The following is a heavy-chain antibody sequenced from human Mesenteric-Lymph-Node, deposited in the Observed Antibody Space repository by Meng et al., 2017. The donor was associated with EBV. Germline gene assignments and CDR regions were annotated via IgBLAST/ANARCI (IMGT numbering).Heavy chain of an antibody. Sequence: VQLQGSGPGLVKPSGTLSLTCAVSGGSISSSNWWSWVRQPPGKGLEWIGEIYHTGNTNYNPSLKSRVTISVDKSKNQFSLNLTSVTAADTAVYYCARTSVAVLYVGLDYWGQGTLVTVSS. CDR3: ARTSVAVLYVGLDY. CDR2: IYHTGNT. J-gene: IGHJ4*02. V-gene: IGHV4-4*02. D-gene: IGHD2-8*02. CDR1: GGSISSSNW.